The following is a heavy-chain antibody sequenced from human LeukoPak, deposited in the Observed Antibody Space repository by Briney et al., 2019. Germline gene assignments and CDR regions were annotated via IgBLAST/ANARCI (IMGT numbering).Heavy chain of an antibody. V-gene: IGHV1-69*06. Sequence: AASVKVSCKASGGTFSSYAISWVRQAPGQGLEWMGGIIPIFGTANYAQKFQGRVTITADKSTSTAYMELSSLRSEDTAVYYCAGSMVRGVTWFDPWGQGTLVTVSS. D-gene: IGHD3-10*01. CDR3: AGSMVRGVTWFDP. J-gene: IGHJ5*02. CDR2: IIPIFGTA. CDR1: GGTFSSYA.